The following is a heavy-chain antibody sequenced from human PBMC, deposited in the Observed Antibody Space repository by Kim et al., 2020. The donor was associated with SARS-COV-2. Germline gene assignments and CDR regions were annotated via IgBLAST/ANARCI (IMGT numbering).Heavy chain of an antibody. CDR3: ARDKRLEPSVKIAARRSNYYYYGMDV. D-gene: IGHD6-6*01. J-gene: IGHJ6*02. V-gene: IGHV3-30*04. Sequence: GGSLRLSCAASGFTFSSYAMHWVRQAPGKGLEWVAVISYDGSNKYYVDSVKGRFTISRDNSKNTLYLQMNSLRAEDTAVYYCARDKRLEPSVKIAARRSNYYYYGMDVWGQGTTVTVSS. CDR2: ISYDGSNK. CDR1: GFTFSSYA.